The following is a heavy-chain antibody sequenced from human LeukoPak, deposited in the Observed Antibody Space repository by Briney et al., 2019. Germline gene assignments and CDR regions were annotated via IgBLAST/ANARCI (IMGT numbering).Heavy chain of an antibody. V-gene: IGHV1-69*01. D-gene: IGHD6-13*01. CDR1: GGTFSSYA. J-gene: IGHJ4*02. CDR2: IIPIFGTA. Sequence: SVKVSCKASGGTFSSYAISWVRQAPGQGLEWMGGIIPIFGTANYAQKFQGRVTITADESTSTAYMELSSLRSEDTAAYYCASSSLTGGSTYYFDYWGQGTLVTVSS. CDR3: ASSSLTGGSTYYFDY.